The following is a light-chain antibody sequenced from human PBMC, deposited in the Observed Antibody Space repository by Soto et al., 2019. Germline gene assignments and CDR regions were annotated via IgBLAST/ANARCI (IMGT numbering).Light chain of an antibody. CDR2: AAS. V-gene: IGKV1-39*01. Sequence: DIQMTQSPSSLSASVGDRVTITCRASQSISSYLNWYQQKPGIAPNLLIYAASSLQSGVPSRFSVSGSGTDFTLTISSLQPEDFATYFCQQSYTTPRTFGQGTKLEI. CDR3: QQSYTTPRT. CDR1: QSISSY. J-gene: IGKJ2*01.